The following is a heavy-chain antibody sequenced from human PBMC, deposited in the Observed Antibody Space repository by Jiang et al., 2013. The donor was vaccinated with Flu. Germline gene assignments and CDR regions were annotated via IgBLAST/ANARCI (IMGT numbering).Heavy chain of an antibody. CDR1: GYSLTGYY. Sequence: KASGYSLTGYYMHWVRQAPGQGLEWMGWMNPDSGGTNFAQRFQGRVTLTRDTSISTAYMELSRLTSDDTAVYYCGSNPLVRGVSNWFDPWGQGTLVTVSS. V-gene: IGHV1-2*02. CDR3: GSNPLVRGVSNWFDP. J-gene: IGHJ5*02. D-gene: IGHD3-10*01. CDR2: MNPDSGGT.